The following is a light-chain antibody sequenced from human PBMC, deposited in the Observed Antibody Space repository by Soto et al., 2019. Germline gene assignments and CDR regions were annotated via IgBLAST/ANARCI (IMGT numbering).Light chain of an antibody. CDR3: SSYTRSSSSVV. Sequence: QSVLTQPASVSGSPGQSITISCTGTSSDVGDYNYVSWYQQHPGTVPKLVIYEVTNRPSGVSSRFSGSKSGNTASLNISGLQAEDEADYYCSSYTRSSSSVVFGGGIKLTVL. CDR2: EVT. CDR1: SSDVGDYNY. V-gene: IGLV2-14*01. J-gene: IGLJ2*01.